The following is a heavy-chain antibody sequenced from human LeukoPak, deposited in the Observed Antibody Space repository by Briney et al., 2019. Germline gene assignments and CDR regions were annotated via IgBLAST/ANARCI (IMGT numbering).Heavy chain of an antibody. CDR3: ARLHRGEEAFDI. Sequence: PSETLSLTCTVSGGSISSYYWSWIRQSPGKGLEWIGYIYYSGSTNYNPSLKSRVTISVDASKNQFSLKLSSVTTADTAVYYCARLHRGEEAFDIWGQGTMVAVSS. J-gene: IGHJ3*02. V-gene: IGHV4-59*01. CDR2: IYYSGST. CDR1: GGSISSYY.